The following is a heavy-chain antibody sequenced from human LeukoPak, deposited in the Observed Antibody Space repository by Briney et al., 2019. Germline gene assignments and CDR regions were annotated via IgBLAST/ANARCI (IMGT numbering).Heavy chain of an antibody. CDR2: FSGGGIDI. V-gene: IGHV3-23*01. D-gene: IGHD3/OR15-3a*01. CDR1: GFSLRDYA. Sequence: AGGSLRLSCAGSGFSLRDYAVSWVRQTPGKGLEWVSIFSGGGIDIYYAESVRGRFTISGDISKNRLSLQMSSLKAEDTAIYHCAGLTGNHFDYWGQGTQVTVSS. CDR3: AGLTGNHFDY. J-gene: IGHJ4*02.